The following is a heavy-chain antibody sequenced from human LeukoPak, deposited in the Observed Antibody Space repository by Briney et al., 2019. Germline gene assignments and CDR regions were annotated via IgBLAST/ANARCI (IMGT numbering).Heavy chain of an antibody. CDR2: ISAYNGNT. CDR1: GYTFTGYH. V-gene: IGHV1-18*04. D-gene: IGHD5-18*01. CDR3: ARFPGYSYGYYYYMDV. Sequence: ASVKVSCKTSGYTFTGYHLHWVRQAPGQGLEWMGWISAYNGNTNYAQKLQGRVTMTTDTSTSTAYMELRSLRSDDTAVYYCARFPGYSYGYYYYMDVWGKGTTVTVSS. J-gene: IGHJ6*03.